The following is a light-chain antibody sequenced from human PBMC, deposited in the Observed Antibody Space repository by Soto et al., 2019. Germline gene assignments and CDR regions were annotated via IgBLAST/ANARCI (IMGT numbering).Light chain of an antibody. CDR1: QDISNF. CDR3: LKYSSVPV. Sequence: DIQMTQYPKSLSASVGDRDTITCQASQDISNFVAWYQQKPGIAPKLLIYAASPLQSVVPSRFSGSGSGTDFTLTINSVQPDDVETYSFLKYSSVPVFGPGTKVGIK. V-gene: IGKV1-27*01. J-gene: IGKJ3*01. CDR2: AAS.